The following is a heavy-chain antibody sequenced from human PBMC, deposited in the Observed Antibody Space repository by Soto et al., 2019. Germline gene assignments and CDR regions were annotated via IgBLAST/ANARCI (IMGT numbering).Heavy chain of an antibody. CDR2: IIPILGIA. CDR1: GGTFSSYT. CDR3: ARGGYFSGASCYGSDFYHHYYMDV. Sequence: QVQLVQSGAEVKKPGSSVKVSCKASGGTFSSYTISWVRQAPGQGLEWMGRIIPILGIANYAQKFQGRVTITEDKSTSTADMVLSSLRSADTAVYYCARGGYFSGASCYGSDFYHHYYMDVSAKGTTVTVSS. J-gene: IGHJ6*03. D-gene: IGHD2-15*01. V-gene: IGHV1-69*02.